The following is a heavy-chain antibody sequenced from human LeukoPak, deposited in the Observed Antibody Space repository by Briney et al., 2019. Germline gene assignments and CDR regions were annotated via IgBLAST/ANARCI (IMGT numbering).Heavy chain of an antibody. CDR1: GYTFTGYY. CDR2: INPNSDGT. D-gene: IGHD3-22*01. Sequence: GASVKVSCKASGYTFTGYYMHWVRQAPAQGLEWMGWINPNSDGTNYAQKFQGRVTMTRDTSISTAYMELSRLRSDDTAVYYCARAAGYYDSSGYRRANWFDPWGQGTLVTVSS. CDR3: ARAAGYYDSSGYRRANWFDP. V-gene: IGHV1-2*02. J-gene: IGHJ5*02.